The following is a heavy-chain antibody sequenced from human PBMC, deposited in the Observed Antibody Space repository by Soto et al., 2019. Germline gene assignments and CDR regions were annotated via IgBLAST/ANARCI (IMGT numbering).Heavy chain of an antibody. CDR3: AKGLASGTGQCEY. J-gene: IGHJ4*02. V-gene: IGHV3-23*01. CDR1: GFTFRTYV. CDR2: LSASGDRT. D-gene: IGHD3-10*01. Sequence: EVQLLESGGGLIQPGGSLRVSCAASGFTFRTYVMSWVRQAPGKGLEWVSTLSASGDRTYYADSVKGRFTISRDNSKNKLFLQINSLRAGDPAVYSCAKGLASGTGQCEYWGQGTLVTVSS.